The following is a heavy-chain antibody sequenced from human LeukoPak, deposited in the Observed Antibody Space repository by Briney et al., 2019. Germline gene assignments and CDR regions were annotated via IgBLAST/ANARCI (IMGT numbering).Heavy chain of an antibody. Sequence: GGSLRLSCAASGFTFSSYAMSWVRQAPGKGLEWVSAISGSGGSTYYADSVKGRFTISRDNSKNTLYLQMNSLRAEDTAVYYCAKGEYYDILTGYPGAFDIWGQGTMVTVSS. CDR3: AKGEYYDILTGYPGAFDI. CDR1: GFTFSSYA. D-gene: IGHD3-9*01. CDR2: ISGSGGST. J-gene: IGHJ3*02. V-gene: IGHV3-23*01.